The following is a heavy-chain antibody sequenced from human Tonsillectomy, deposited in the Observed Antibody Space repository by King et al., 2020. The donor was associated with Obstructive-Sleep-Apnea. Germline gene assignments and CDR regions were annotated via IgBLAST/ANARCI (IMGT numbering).Heavy chain of an antibody. J-gene: IGHJ5*02. D-gene: IGHD4-17*01. V-gene: IGHV3-21*01. Sequence: VQLVESGGGLVKPGGSLRLSCAASGFTFSSYSMNWVRQAPGKGLEWVSSISSSSSYIYYADSVKGRFTISRDNAKNSLYLQMNSLRAEDTAVYYCARDWTVTPNNWFDPWGQGTLVTVSS. CDR2: ISSSSSYI. CDR1: GFTFSSYS. CDR3: ARDWTVTPNNWFDP.